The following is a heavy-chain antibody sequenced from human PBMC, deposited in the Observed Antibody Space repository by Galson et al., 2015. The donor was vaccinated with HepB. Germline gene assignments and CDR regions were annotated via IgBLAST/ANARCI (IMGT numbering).Heavy chain of an antibody. D-gene: IGHD3-22*01. CDR1: GFTFSSYS. V-gene: IGHV3-21*01. CDR2: ISSSSSYI. J-gene: IGHJ4*02. Sequence: SLRLSCAASGFTFSSYSMNWVRQAPGKGLEWVSSISSSSSYIYYADSVKGRFTISRDNAKNSLYLQMNGLRAEDTAVYYCAREGYYDKGGYYFDYWGQGTLVTVSS. CDR3: AREGYYDKGGYYFDY.